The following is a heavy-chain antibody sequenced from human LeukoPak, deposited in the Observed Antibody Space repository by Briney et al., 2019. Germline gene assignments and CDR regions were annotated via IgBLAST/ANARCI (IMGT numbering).Heavy chain of an antibody. CDR2: ISASGGST. D-gene: IGHD6-19*01. CDR1: GITFSNCA. Sequence: GGSLRLSCATSGITFSNCAMSWVRQAPGEGLEWVSTISASGGSTYYADSVKGRFTTARDNSKNTVYLQMSSLRAEDTAVYFCAKGTGSSGWRYYFDYWGQGTLVTVSS. CDR3: AKGTGSSGWRYYFDY. V-gene: IGHV3-23*01. J-gene: IGHJ4*02.